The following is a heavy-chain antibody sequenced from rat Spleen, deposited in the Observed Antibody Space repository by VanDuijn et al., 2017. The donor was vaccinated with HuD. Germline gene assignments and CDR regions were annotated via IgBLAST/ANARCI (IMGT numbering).Heavy chain of an antibody. J-gene: IGHJ2*01. V-gene: IGHV2-15*01. CDR2: IWGDGST. CDR1: GFSLISYS. Sequence: QVQLKESGPGLVQPSQTLSLTCTVSGFSLISYSVSWVRQPPGKGLEWMGGIWGDGSTNYNSTLKSRLSISRDTSKSQVYLKMNSLKTEDTGVYYCARDGPYYFDYWGQGVMVTVSS. CDR3: ARDGPYYFDY.